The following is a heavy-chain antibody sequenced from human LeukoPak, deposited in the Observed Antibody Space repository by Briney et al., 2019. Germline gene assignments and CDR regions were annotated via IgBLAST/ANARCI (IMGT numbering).Heavy chain of an antibody. CDR3: AKDSSSSNYYYGLDV. CDR1: GFPFRSYG. J-gene: IGHJ6*02. CDR2: TSYDGANK. V-gene: IGHV3-30*18. D-gene: IGHD6-13*01. Sequence: PGRSLRLSCAASGFPFRSYGMHWVRQAPGKGLEWVSLTSYDGANKYYADSVKGRFTISRDNSKNTLYVQMNSLRGDDTGMYFCAKDSSSSNYYYGLDVWGQGTTVTVSS.